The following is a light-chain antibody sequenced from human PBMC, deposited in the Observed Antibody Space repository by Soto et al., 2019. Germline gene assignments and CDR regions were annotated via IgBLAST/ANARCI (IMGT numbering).Light chain of an antibody. Sequence: ETLMTQSPATLSVSPGERATLSCRASQSVNNNLAWYQQKLGQAPRVLIYGASTRATGIPARFTGRGSRTEFILAITSLQSEDSAVYYCQEYNTWPWTFGQGTKVEFK. CDR3: QEYNTWPWT. V-gene: IGKV3-15*01. J-gene: IGKJ1*01. CDR2: GAS. CDR1: QSVNNN.